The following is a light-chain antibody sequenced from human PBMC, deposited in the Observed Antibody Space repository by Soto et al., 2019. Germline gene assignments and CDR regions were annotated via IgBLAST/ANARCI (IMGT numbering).Light chain of an antibody. Sequence: DIQLTQSPSFLSASVGDRVAITCRASQGICRFLAWYQQKPGKAPGLLIYDASTLQSGVPSRFSGSGSGTEFTLTISSLQPEDFATYYCQQLDSYPITFGQGTRLDIK. J-gene: IGKJ5*01. CDR1: QGICRF. CDR2: DAS. V-gene: IGKV1-9*01. CDR3: QQLDSYPIT.